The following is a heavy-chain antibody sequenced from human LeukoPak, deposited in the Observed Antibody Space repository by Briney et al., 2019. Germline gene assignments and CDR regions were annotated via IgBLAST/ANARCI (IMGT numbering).Heavy chain of an antibody. D-gene: IGHD3-22*01. Sequence: GGSLRLSCAASGFTFTNYPVHWVRQAPGKGLEWVTVISYDGATKYYADSVKGRFTISRDNSRNTLYLQMNNLRTEDTAVYYCASPYYYDGSSYYHFFDHWGQGTLVTVSS. CDR3: ASPYYYDGSSYYHFFDH. V-gene: IGHV3-30*04. J-gene: IGHJ4*02. CDR2: ISYDGATK. CDR1: GFTFTNYP.